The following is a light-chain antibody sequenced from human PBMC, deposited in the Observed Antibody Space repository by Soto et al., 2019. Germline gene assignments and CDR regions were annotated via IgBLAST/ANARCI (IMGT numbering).Light chain of an antibody. CDR2: KAS. CDR1: QSISNY. CDR3: QQYNSYST. Sequence: DIQMTQSPSSLSASVGDRVTITCRASQSISNYLNWYQQKPGKAPKLLIYKASSLESGVPSRFSGSGSGTEFTLTISSLQPDDFATYYCQQYNSYSTFGQGTKVDIK. J-gene: IGKJ1*01. V-gene: IGKV1-5*03.